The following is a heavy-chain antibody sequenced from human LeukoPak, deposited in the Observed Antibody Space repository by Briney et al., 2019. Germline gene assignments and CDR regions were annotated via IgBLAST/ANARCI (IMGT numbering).Heavy chain of an antibody. Sequence: PSETLSLTCTVYGGSFSGYYWSWFRQPPGKGLEWIGEINHSGSTNYNPSLKSRVTISVDTSKNQFSLKLSSVTAADTAVSYCTRAPYCSSTSCYEGGAYWGQGTLVTVSS. CDR2: INHSGST. CDR1: GGSFSGYY. J-gene: IGHJ4*02. V-gene: IGHV4-34*01. CDR3: TRAPYCSSTSCYEGGAY. D-gene: IGHD2-2*01.